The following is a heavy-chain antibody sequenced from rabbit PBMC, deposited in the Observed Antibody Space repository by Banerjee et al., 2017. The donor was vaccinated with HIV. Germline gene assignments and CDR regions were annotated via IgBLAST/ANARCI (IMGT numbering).Heavy chain of an antibody. Sequence: QQQLEESGGGLVKPGGTLTLTCKASGIDFSSYYYMCWVRQAPGKGLEWIGCIYTGDGNTYYASWAKGRFTISKTSSTTVTLQMTSLTAADTATYFCARAGYADYGYDLWGQGTLVTVS. CDR2: IYTGDGNT. CDR3: ARAGYADYGYDL. CDR1: GIDFSSYYY. V-gene: IGHV1S45*01. D-gene: IGHD6-1*01. J-gene: IGHJ4*01.